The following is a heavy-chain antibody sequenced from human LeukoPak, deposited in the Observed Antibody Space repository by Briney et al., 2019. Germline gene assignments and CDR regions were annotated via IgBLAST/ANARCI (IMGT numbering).Heavy chain of an antibody. V-gene: IGHV4-61*02. Sequence: SETLSLTCTVSGGSISSSSYYWSWIRQPAGKGLEWIGRIYTSGSTNYNPSLKSRVTMSVDTSKNQFSLKLSSVTAADTAVYYCARALRYSSGWYRDDAFDIWGQGTMVTVSS. CDR3: ARALRYSSGWYRDDAFDI. CDR2: IYTSGST. J-gene: IGHJ3*02. D-gene: IGHD6-19*01. CDR1: GGSISSSSYY.